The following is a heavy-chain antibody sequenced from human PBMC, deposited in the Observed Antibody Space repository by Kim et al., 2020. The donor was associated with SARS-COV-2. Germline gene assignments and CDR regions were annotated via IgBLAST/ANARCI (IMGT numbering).Heavy chain of an antibody. CDR2: MSSSGDSR. CDR1: GFIFSDYY. Sequence: GGSLRLSCVGSGFIFSDYYMSWIRQAPGKGLECISYMSSSGDSRHYATSVRGRFSIFRDNARNSLFLQMNSLRAEDTAIYYCARERRMWSDCGGGTCETGSSFFDHWGQGALVTVSS. D-gene: IGHD2-15*01. V-gene: IGHV3-11*01. CDR3: ARERRMWSDCGGGTCETGSSFFDH. J-gene: IGHJ4*02.